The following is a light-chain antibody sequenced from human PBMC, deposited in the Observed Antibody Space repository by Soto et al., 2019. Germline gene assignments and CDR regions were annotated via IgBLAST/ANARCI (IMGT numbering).Light chain of an antibody. J-gene: IGLJ2*01. CDR2: EVA. CDR1: SSDVGSYDL. V-gene: IGLV2-23*02. Sequence: QSALTQPASVSGSPGQSITISCTGTSSDVGSYDLVSWYQQRPGRAPRLMIFEVAKRPSGISPRFAGSKSGNTASLTISGLQGVDEADYFCCSYTSTNTLVFGGGTKLTVL. CDR3: CSYTSTNTLV.